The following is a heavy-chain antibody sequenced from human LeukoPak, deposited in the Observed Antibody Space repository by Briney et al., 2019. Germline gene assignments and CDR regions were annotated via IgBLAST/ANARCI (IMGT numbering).Heavy chain of an antibody. V-gene: IGHV3-74*01. D-gene: IGHD6-13*01. CDR1: GFTFGSYW. CDR2: INSDGSST. J-gene: IGHJ5*02. Sequence: PGGSLRLSCAASGFTFGSYWMHWVRQAPGKGLVWVSRINSDGSSTSYADSVKGRFTISRDNAKNTLYLQMNSLRAEDTAVYYCARGGYSSSAVEDWFDPWGQGTLVTVSS. CDR3: ARGGYSSSAVEDWFDP.